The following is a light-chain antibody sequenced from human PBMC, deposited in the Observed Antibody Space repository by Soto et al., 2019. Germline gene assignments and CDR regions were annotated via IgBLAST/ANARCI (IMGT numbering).Light chain of an antibody. CDR3: HAWDSSTVV. CDR1: KLGDKY. Sequence: SYELTQPPSVSVSPGQTASINCSGDKLGDKYACWYQQKPGQSPVLVIYQDSKRPSGIPERFSGSNSGNTATLTISGTQAMDEADYYCHAWDSSTVVFGGGTKVTVL. V-gene: IGLV3-1*01. J-gene: IGLJ2*01. CDR2: QDS.